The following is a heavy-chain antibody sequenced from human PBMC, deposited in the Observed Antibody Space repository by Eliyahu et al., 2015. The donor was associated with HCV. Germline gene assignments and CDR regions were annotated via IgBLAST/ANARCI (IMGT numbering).Heavy chain of an antibody. Sequence: EVQLVESGGGLVQPGRSLRLSCAASGFTFDDYAMHWVRQAPGKGLXWVSGISWNSGSIGYADSVKGRFTISRDNAKNSLYLQMNSLRAEDTALYYCAKGTIFGVVIIPDYFDYWGQGTLVTVSS. V-gene: IGHV3-9*01. CDR2: ISWNSGSI. CDR3: AKGTIFGVVIIPDYFDY. J-gene: IGHJ4*02. CDR1: GFTFDDYA. D-gene: IGHD3-3*01.